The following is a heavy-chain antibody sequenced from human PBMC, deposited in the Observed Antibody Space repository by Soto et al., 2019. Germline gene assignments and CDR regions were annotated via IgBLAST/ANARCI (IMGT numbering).Heavy chain of an antibody. CDR3: AKVELGAAVQVRDYYYYGMDV. V-gene: IGHV3-30*18. Sequence: GGSLRLSCAASGFTFSSYGMHWVRQAPGKGLEWVAVISYDGSNKYYADSVKGRFTISRDNSKNTLYLQMNSLRAEDTAVYYCAKVELGAAVQVRDYYYYGMDVWGQGTTVTVSS. CDR2: ISYDGSNK. J-gene: IGHJ6*02. CDR1: GFTFSSYG. D-gene: IGHD6-13*01.